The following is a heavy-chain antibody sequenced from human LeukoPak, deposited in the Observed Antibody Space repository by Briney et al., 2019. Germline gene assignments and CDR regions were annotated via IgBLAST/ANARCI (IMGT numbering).Heavy chain of an antibody. V-gene: IGHV3-23*01. CDR3: VKEGGSPGGFDI. J-gene: IGHJ3*02. Sequence: GGSLRLSCAASGFPFNNHGMSWVRQAPGKGLEWVSGIIGGAGSTYYADSVKGRFTISGDNTKNSLYLQMNSLTVEDTAVYYCVKEGGSPGGFDIWGQGTVVTVSS. CDR2: IIGGAGST. CDR1: GFPFNNHG. D-gene: IGHD2-15*01.